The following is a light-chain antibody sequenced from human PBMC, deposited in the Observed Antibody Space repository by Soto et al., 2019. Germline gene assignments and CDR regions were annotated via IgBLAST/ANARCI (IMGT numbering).Light chain of an antibody. J-gene: IGLJ2*01. Sequence: QSVLTQPPSVSAAPGQKVTISCIGSSSNIGNNYVSWYQHLPGTTPKLLIFGNHERPSGIPDRFSGSKSGTSATLGITGLQPGDEADYYCGTWDSSLSAVVFGGGTKLTVL. CDR1: SSNIGNNY. V-gene: IGLV1-51*01. CDR3: GTWDSSLSAVV. CDR2: GNH.